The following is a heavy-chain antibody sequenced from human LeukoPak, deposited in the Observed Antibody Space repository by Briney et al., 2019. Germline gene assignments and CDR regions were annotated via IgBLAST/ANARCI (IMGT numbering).Heavy chain of an antibody. CDR3: ARGRRGYYYDSSGYRSRAPFDY. CDR1: GGSIRSSSYF. Sequence: SETLSLTCSVSGGSIRSSSYFWAWIRQPPGKGLEWIGNIYYTGSTYSNVPLRSRVAISVDTSKNQFSLRLSSVTAADTAVYYCARGRRGYYYDSSGYRSRAPFDYWGQGTLVTVSS. V-gene: IGHV4-39*01. J-gene: IGHJ4*02. CDR2: IYYTGST. D-gene: IGHD3-22*01.